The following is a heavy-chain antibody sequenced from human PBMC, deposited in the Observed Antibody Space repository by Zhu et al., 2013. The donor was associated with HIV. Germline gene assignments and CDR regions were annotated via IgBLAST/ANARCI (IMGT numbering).Heavy chain of an antibody. J-gene: IGHJ3*02. D-gene: IGHD5-12*01. CDR2: IIPIFGTA. CDR3: ARDPLDIVAPKGAFDI. Sequence: QVQLVQSGAEVRKPGSSVKVSCKASGGTFSSYAISWVRQAPGQGLEWMGGIIPIFGTANYAQKFQGRVTITADKSTSTAYMELSSLRSEDTAVYYCARDPLDIVAPKGAFDIWGQGQWSRLF. V-gene: IGHV1-69*06. CDR1: GGTFSSYA.